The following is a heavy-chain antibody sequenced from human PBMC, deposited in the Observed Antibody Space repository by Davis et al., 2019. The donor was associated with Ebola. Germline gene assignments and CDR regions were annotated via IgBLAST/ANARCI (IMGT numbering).Heavy chain of an antibody. CDR3: ARADTVVTPLPVY. CDR2: IIPIFGTA. D-gene: IGHD4-23*01. CDR1: VGTFSRYG. V-gene: IGHV1-69*06. J-gene: IGHJ4*02. Sequence: SVTVSCKASVGTFSRYGISWVRQAPGQGLEWMGGIIPIFGTAHYAQKFQGRVTITADKSTSTAYMELSSLRSEDTAVYYCARADTVVTPLPVYWGQGTLVTVSS.